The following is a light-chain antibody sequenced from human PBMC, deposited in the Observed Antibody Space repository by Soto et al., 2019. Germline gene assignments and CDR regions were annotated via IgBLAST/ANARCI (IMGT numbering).Light chain of an antibody. V-gene: IGKV1-33*01. CDR1: QDISNY. CDR2: DAS. CDR3: QQYDGLPT. Sequence: DIQMTQSPSSLSASVGDRVTITCQASQDISNYLNWHQQKPGKAPKVLIYDASNLKTGVPSRFSGSGAGTHFTFTISSLQPEDIGTYYCQQYDGLPTFGPGTRVHI. J-gene: IGKJ3*01.